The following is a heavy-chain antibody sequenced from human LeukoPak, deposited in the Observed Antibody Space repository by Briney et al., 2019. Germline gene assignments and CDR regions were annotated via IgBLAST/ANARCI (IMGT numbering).Heavy chain of an antibody. J-gene: IGHJ4*02. CDR2: LYSDGNT. D-gene: IGHD1-14*01. CDR1: GFTVITND. CDR3: ARGVEPLAANTLAY. Sequence: GGSLRLSCAVSGFTVITNDMTWVRQSPGKGLEWFSVLYSDGNTKYADSVQGRFTISIDNSKNNLYLEMNSLSPADTAVYYCARGVEPLAANTLAYWGQGTLVTVSS. V-gene: IGHV3-53*01.